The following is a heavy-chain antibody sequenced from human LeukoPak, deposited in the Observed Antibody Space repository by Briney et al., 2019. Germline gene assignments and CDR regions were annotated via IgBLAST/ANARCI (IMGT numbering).Heavy chain of an antibody. D-gene: IGHD3-10*01. V-gene: IGHV3-66*01. Sequence: GGSLRLSCAASGFTVSRDYMNWVRQAPGKGLEWVFLIYSGGNTYYADSVKGRFTISRDNSKNTLYLQMNSLRAEDTAVYYCARVKTGFTVRGATYHYGMDVWGQGTTVTV. CDR3: ARVKTGFTVRGATYHYGMDV. CDR2: IYSGGNT. J-gene: IGHJ6*02. CDR1: GFTVSRDY.